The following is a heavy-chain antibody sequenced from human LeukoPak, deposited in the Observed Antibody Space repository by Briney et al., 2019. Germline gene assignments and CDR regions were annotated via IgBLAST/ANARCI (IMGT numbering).Heavy chain of an antibody. CDR2: ISGSGGST. CDR1: GFTFSSYA. D-gene: IGHD6-13*01. CDR3: AEKTAESGTADY. V-gene: IGHV3-23*01. J-gene: IGHJ4*02. Sequence: GGSLRLSCAASGFTFSSYAMSWVRQAPGKGLEWVSAISGSGGSTYYADSVKGRFTISRDNSNNTLYLHMNSLRAEDTAIYYCAEKTAESGTADYWGQGTLVTVSS.